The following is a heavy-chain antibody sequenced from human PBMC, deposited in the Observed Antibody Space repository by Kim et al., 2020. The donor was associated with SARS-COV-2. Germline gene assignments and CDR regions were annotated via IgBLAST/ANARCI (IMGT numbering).Heavy chain of an antibody. D-gene: IGHD2-2*01. CDR2: IYHSGST. CDR3: ARGLHCSSTSCPDAFDI. J-gene: IGHJ3*02. Sequence: SETLSLTCDVSGGSISSSNWWSWVRQPPGKGLEWIGEIYHSGSTNYNPSLKSRVTISVDKSKNQFSLKLSSVTAADTAVYYCARGLHCSSTSCPDAFDIWGQGTMVTVSS. CDR1: GGSISSSNW. V-gene: IGHV4-4*02.